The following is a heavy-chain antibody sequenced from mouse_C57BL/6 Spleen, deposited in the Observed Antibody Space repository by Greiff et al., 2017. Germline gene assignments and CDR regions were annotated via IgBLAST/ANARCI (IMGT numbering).Heavy chain of an antibody. CDR1: GYTFTDYE. CDR3: TRKGWLLPSDY. V-gene: IGHV1-15*01. J-gene: IGHJ2*01. D-gene: IGHD2-3*01. CDR2: IDPETGGT. Sequence: QVQLQQSGAELVRPGASVTLSCKASGYTFTDYEMHWVKQTPVHGLEWIGAIDPETGGTAYNQKFKGKAILTADKSSSTAYMELRSLTSEDSAVYYCTRKGWLLPSDYWGQGTTLTVSS.